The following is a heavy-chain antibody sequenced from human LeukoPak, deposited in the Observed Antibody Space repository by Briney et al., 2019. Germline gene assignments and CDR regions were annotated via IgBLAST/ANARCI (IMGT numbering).Heavy chain of an antibody. V-gene: IGHV1-58*01. CDR1: GFTFTSSA. CDR2: IVVGSGNT. J-gene: IGHJ4*02. Sequence: SVKVSCKASGFTFTSSAVQWVRQARGQRLEWIGWIVVGSGNTNYAQKFQERVTITRDMSTSTAYMELSSLRSEDTAVYYCARWQLVDLAHFDYWGQGTLVTVSS. D-gene: IGHD6-6*01. CDR3: ARWQLVDLAHFDY.